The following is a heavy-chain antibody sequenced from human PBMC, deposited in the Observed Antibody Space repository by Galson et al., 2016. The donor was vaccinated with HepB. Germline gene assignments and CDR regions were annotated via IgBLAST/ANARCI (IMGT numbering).Heavy chain of an antibody. J-gene: IGHJ4*02. V-gene: IGHV3-23*01. Sequence: SLRLSCAASGFTFSLYATTWVRQAPGKGLECVSAISGSGGTTWIADSVKGRFSISRDNSRNTLYLQMNSLRAEDTAVYYCAKDLLSTRSWYGGIDYWGQGTRVTVSS. CDR3: AKDLLSTRSWYGGIDY. CDR2: ISGSGGTT. D-gene: IGHD6-13*01. CDR1: GFTFSLYA.